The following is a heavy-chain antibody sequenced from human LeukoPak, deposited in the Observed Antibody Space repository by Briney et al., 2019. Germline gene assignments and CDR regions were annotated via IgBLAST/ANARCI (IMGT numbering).Heavy chain of an antibody. J-gene: IGHJ6*03. V-gene: IGHV4-4*07. CDR2: IYTSGST. CDR3: ARDGRAPPYYYYYMDV. CDR1: GGSISSYY. Sequence: SETLSLTCTVSGGSISSYYWSWIRQPAGKGLEWIGRIYTSGSTNYNPSLKSRVTMSVDTSKNQFSLKLSSVTAADTAVYYCARDGRAPPYYYYYMDVWGKGTTVTVSS.